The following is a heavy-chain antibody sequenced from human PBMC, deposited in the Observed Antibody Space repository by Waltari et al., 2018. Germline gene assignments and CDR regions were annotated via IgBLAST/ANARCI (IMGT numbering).Heavy chain of an antibody. J-gene: IGHJ6*03. CDR3: ARDSGTTDGQYYMDV. CDR1: GYTFTGYY. CDR2: INPNSGGT. Sequence: QVQLVQSGAEVKKPGASVKVSCKASGYTFTGYYMHWVRQAPGQGLEWMGRINPNSGGTNYAQKFQGRVTMTRDTSISTAYMELSRLRSEDTAVYYCARDSGTTDGQYYMDVWGKGTTVTVSS. D-gene: IGHD1-1*01. V-gene: IGHV1-2*06.